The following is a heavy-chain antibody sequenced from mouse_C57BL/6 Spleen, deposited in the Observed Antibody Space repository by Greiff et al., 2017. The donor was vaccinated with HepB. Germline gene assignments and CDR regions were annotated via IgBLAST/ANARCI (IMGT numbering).Heavy chain of an antibody. J-gene: IGHJ1*03. Sequence: QVQLQQPGAELVKPGASVKLSCKASGYTFTSYWMQWVKQRPGQGLEWIGEIDPSDSYTNYNQKFKGKATLTVDTSSSTAYMQLSSLTSEDSAVYYCARHYGNPRYFDVWGTGTTVTVSS. V-gene: IGHV1-50*01. CDR3: ARHYGNPRYFDV. CDR1: GYTFTSYW. CDR2: IDPSDSYT. D-gene: IGHD2-1*01.